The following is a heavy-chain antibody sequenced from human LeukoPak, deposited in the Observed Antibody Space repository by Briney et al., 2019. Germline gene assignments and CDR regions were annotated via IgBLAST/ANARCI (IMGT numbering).Heavy chain of an antibody. V-gene: IGHV3-69-1*01. CDR2: ISSSSTI. CDR3: ARKIWFGEYYFDY. CDR1: GFTFSDYY. D-gene: IGHD3-10*01. J-gene: IGHJ4*02. Sequence: GGSLRLSCAASGFTFSDYYMNWVRQAPGKGLEWVSSISSSSTIYYADSVKGRFTISRDNAKNSLYLQMNSLRAEDTAVYHCARKIWFGEYYFDYWGQGTLVIVSS.